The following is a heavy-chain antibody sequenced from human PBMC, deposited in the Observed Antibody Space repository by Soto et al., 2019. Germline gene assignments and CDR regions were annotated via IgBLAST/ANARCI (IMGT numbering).Heavy chain of an antibody. D-gene: IGHD6-19*01. Sequence: SGTLSLTGHRSGDSYSISTYSWSWIRQPPGKALQWIVFIYQSGVTSYNPSLASRVSISLDRSNNQCSLKLKSVTAADTAVYFCAGMPYTSGLRFDPWGPGTLVTVPQ. CDR2: IYQSGVT. CDR1: GDSYSISTYS. V-gene: IGHV4-30-2*01. J-gene: IGHJ5*02. CDR3: AGMPYTSGLRFDP.